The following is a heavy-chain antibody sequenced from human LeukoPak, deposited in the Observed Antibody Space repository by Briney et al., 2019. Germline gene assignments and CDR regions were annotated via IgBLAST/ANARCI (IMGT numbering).Heavy chain of an antibody. CDR3: ARSIAARREFDY. J-gene: IGHJ4*02. Sequence: SETLSLTCTVSGGSISSNYWSWIRQPAGKGLEWIGRIYSSGSANYIPSLKSRVTMSVDTSKNQFSLMLSSVTAADTAVYYCARSIAARREFDYWGQGTLVTVSS. V-gene: IGHV4-4*07. D-gene: IGHD6-6*01. CDR2: IYSSGSA. CDR1: GGSISSNY.